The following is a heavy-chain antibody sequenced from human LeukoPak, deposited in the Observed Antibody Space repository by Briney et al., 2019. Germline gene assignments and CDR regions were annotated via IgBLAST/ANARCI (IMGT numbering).Heavy chain of an antibody. D-gene: IGHD4-17*01. J-gene: IGHJ4*02. CDR1: GFTFSSYS. Sequence: GGSLRLSCAASGFTFSSYSMNWVRQAPGKGLEWVSSISSSSSYIYYADSVKGRFTISRDNAKNSLYLQMNGLRAEDTAVYYCARGDSIYGDYVAVYYFDYWGQGTLVTVSS. V-gene: IGHV3-21*01. CDR2: ISSSSSYI. CDR3: ARGDSIYGDYVAVYYFDY.